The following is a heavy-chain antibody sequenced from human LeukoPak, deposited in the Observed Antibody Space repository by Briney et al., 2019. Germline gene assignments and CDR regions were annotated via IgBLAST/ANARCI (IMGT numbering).Heavy chain of an antibody. Sequence: ASVKACCKVSRYTLTELSMHWVRQAPGEGLEWMGGFHPEDGETIYAQKFQGRVTMTEDTSTDTAYMELSSLRSEDTAVYYCATGLMGAAPLYYYGMDVWGQGTTVTVSS. D-gene: IGHD1-26*01. CDR1: RYTLTELS. CDR3: ATGLMGAAPLYYYGMDV. J-gene: IGHJ6*02. CDR2: FHPEDGET. V-gene: IGHV1-24*01.